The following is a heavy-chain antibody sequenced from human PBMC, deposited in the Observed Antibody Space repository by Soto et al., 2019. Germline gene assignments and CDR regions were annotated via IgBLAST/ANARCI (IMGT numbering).Heavy chain of an antibody. J-gene: IGHJ6*02. CDR2: ISYDGSNK. D-gene: IGHD5-12*01. V-gene: IGHV3-30*18. CDR3: AKILQLGAYAYYYSGMDV. Sequence: QVQLVESGGGVVQPGRSLRLSCAASGFTFSSYGMHWVRQAPGKGLEWVAVISYDGSNKYYADSVKGRFTISRDNSKNTLYLQMNSLRAEDTAVYYCAKILQLGAYAYYYSGMDVWGQGTTVTVSS. CDR1: GFTFSSYG.